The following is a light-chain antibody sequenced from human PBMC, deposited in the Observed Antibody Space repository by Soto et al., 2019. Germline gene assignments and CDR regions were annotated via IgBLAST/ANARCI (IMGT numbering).Light chain of an antibody. CDR1: SSDVGSYNY. V-gene: IGLV2-14*01. CDR3: SSYTNTNAVV. J-gene: IGLJ2*01. Sequence: QSALTQPASVSGSPGQSITISCTGTSSDVGSYNYVSWYQHHPGNAHKVIIYEVAHRPSGTSNRFSGSKSGNTAYLTISGLPAEDAADYYCSSYTNTNAVVFAGGTKLTVL. CDR2: EVA.